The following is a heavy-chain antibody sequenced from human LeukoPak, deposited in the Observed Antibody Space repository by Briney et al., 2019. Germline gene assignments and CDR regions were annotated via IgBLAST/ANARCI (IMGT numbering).Heavy chain of an antibody. CDR1: GDSINYYH. CDR3: ARHPDYDFWSGYPNDSWFDP. J-gene: IGHJ5*02. CDR2: IYSAGST. Sequence: PSETLSLTCIVSGDSINYYHWNWIRQPAGEGLEWIGHIYSAGSTNYNPSLKSRVTISVDTSKNQFSLKLSSVTAADTAVYYCARHPDYDFWSGYPNDSWFDPWGQGTLVTVSS. V-gene: IGHV4-59*08. D-gene: IGHD3-3*01.